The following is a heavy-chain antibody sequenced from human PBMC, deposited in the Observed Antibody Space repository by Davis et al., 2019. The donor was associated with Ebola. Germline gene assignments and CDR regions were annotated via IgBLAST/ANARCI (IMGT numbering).Heavy chain of an antibody. V-gene: IGHV3-23*01. CDR2: ISGSGGST. Sequence: GESLKISCETSGFIFRNYVMSWVRQAPGKGLEWVSGISGSGGSTYYADSVKGRFTISRDNSKNTLYLQMNSLRAEDTAVYYCARRSGPDYWGQGTLVTVSS. CDR1: GFIFRNYV. D-gene: IGHD2-15*01. CDR3: ARRSGPDY. J-gene: IGHJ4*02.